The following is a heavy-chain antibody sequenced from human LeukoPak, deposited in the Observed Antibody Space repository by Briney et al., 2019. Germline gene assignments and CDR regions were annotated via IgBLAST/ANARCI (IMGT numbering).Heavy chain of an antibody. CDR2: IIPILGIA. J-gene: IGHJ5*02. Sequence: GASVKVSCKASGGTFSSYAISWVRQAPGQGLEWMGRIIPILGIANYAQKFQGRVTITADKSTSTAYMELSSLRSEDTAVYYCARGVVATINWFDPWGQGTLVTVSS. CDR1: GGTFSSYA. CDR3: ARGVVATINWFDP. D-gene: IGHD5-12*01. V-gene: IGHV1-69*04.